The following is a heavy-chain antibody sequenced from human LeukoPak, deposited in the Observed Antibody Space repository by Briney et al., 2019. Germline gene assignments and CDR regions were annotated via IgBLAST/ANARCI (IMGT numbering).Heavy chain of an antibody. J-gene: IGHJ6*03. CDR3: ARDIVVVTAIMDV. V-gene: IGHV3-7*01. CDR2: IKQDGSEK. CDR1: GFTVSSYW. Sequence: GGSLRLSCAASGFTVSSYWMSWVRQAPGKGLEWVANIKQDGSEKYYVDSVKGRFTISRDNAKSSLYLQMNSLRAEDTAVYYCARDIVVVTAIMDVWGKGTTVTVSS. D-gene: IGHD2-21*02.